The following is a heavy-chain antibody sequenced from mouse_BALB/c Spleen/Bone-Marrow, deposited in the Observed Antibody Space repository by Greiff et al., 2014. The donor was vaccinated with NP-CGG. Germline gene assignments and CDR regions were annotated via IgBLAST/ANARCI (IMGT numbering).Heavy chain of an antibody. J-gene: IGHJ3*01. CDR3: AKYYYGNSLFAY. Sequence: VQLQQPGAELVKPGASVKLSCTASGFNIKDTYMHWVKQRPEQGLEWIGRIDPANGNTKYDPKFQGKATITADTSSNTVYLQLSSLTSEDTAVYYCAKYYYGNSLFAYWGQGTLVTVSA. D-gene: IGHD1-1*01. V-gene: IGHV14-3*02. CDR2: IDPANGNT. CDR1: GFNIKDTY.